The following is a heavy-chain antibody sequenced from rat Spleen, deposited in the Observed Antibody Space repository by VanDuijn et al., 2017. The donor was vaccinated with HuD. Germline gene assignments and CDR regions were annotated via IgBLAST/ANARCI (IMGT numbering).Heavy chain of an antibody. Sequence: QVQLKESGPGLVQPSQTLSLTCTVSGFSLISNSLHWVRQPPGKGLEWMGIIWTDGSTAYNSLLKSRLSISRDTSKSQVFLKMNSLQTEDTATYYCARDMNSGYYFDYWGQGVMVSVSS. CDR1: GFSLISNS. CDR2: IWTDGST. CDR3: ARDMNSGYYFDY. J-gene: IGHJ2*01. V-gene: IGHV2-1*01. D-gene: IGHD4-3*01.